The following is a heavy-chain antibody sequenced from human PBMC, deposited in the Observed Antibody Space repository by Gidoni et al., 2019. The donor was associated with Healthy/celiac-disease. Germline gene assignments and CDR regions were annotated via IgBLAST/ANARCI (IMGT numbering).Heavy chain of an antibody. CDR2: ISSNGGST. J-gene: IGHJ4*02. CDR1: GFTFSSYA. Sequence: EVQLVESGGGLVQPGGSLRLSCAASGFTFSSYAMHWVRQAPGKGLEYVSAISSNGGSTYYANSVKGRFTISRDNSKNTLYLQMGSLRAEDMAVYYCAREGSHWVDYWGQGTLVTVSS. D-gene: IGHD3-16*01. V-gene: IGHV3-64*01. CDR3: AREGSHWVDY.